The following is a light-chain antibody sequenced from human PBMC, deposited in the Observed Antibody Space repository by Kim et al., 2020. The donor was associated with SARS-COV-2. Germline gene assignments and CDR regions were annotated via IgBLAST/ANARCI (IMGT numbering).Light chain of an antibody. Sequence: QSALTQPASLSGSPGQSIAPSCTGTASDVGSYTLVSWYQHHPGKAPKVIIYEVNKRPSGVSDRFSGSKSGNTASLTISGLQADDEADYSCVLYTTNPVLFGGGTQLTVL. V-gene: IGLV2-14*02. CDR3: VLYTTNPVL. CDR2: EVN. CDR1: ASDVGSYTL. J-gene: IGLJ2*01.